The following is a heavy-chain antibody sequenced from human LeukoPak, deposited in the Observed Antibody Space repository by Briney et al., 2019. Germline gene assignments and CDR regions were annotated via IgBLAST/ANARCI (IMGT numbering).Heavy chain of an antibody. J-gene: IGHJ3*02. CDR1: AFTFCDYY. D-gene: IGHD2-15*01. CDR2: ISSSGSTT. CDR3: ARGTCRGGSCYRAFDI. Sequence: GGSLRLSCAASAFTFCDYYMIWIRQAPGKGLEWFSYISSSGSTTYYADSVKGRFTISRDNAKNSLYLQMNSLRAEDTAVYYCARGTCRGGSCYRAFDIWGQGTMVTASS. V-gene: IGHV3-11*01.